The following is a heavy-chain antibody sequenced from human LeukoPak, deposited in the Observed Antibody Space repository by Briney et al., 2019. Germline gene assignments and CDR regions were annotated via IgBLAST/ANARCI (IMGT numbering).Heavy chain of an antibody. J-gene: IGHJ4*02. Sequence: PSETLSLTCAVYGGSFGGYYWSWIRQPPGKGLEWIGEINHSGSTNYNPSLKSRVTISVDTSKNQFSLKLSSVTAADTAVYYCARAPYDSSGYYLDYWGQGTLVTVSS. CDR3: ARAPYDSSGYYLDY. CDR1: GGSFGGYY. V-gene: IGHV4-34*01. D-gene: IGHD3-22*01. CDR2: INHSGST.